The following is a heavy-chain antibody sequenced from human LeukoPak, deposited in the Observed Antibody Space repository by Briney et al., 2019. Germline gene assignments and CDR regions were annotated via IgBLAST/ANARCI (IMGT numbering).Heavy chain of an antibody. D-gene: IGHD6-13*01. V-gene: IGHV1-69*05. J-gene: IGHJ4*02. Sequence: SVKVSCKASGYTFTSYDINWVRQAPGQGLERMGGIIPIFGTANYAQKFQGRVTITTDESTSTAYMELSSLRSEDTAVYYCARKAAAGVFAYWGQGPLVTVSS. CDR1: GYTFTSYD. CDR2: IIPIFGTA. CDR3: ARKAAAGVFAY.